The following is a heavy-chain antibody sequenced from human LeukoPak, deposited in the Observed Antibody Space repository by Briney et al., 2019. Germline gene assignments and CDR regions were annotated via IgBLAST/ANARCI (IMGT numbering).Heavy chain of an antibody. V-gene: IGHV5-51*01. J-gene: IGHJ4*02. CDR2: IYPDDSDT. D-gene: IGHD5-18*01. CDR3: ARLVDTTMADY. Sequence: GESLKISCKASGYSFTSYWIGWVRQMPGKGLEWMGIIYPDDSDTRYSPSFQGQVTISADKSISTAYPLWSSLKASDTAMYYCARLVDTTMADYWGQGSLITVSS. CDR1: GYSFTSYW.